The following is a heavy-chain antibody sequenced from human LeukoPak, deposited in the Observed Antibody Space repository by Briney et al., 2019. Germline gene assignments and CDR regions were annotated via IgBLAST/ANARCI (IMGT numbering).Heavy chain of an antibody. CDR2: INHSGST. CDR1: GGSISSYY. D-gene: IGHD6-13*01. V-gene: IGHV4-34*01. Sequence: SETLSLTCTVSGGSISSYYWSWIRQPPGKGLEWIGEINHSGSTNYNPSLKSRVTISVDTSKNQFSLKLSSVTAADTAVYYCARGLVAAAGIYYYYYYMDVWGKGTTVTVSS. CDR3: ARGLVAAAGIYYYYYYMDV. J-gene: IGHJ6*03.